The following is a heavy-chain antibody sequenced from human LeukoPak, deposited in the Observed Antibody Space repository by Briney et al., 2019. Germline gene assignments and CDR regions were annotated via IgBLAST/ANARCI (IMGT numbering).Heavy chain of an antibody. CDR2: IYPGDSDT. J-gene: IGHJ4*02. V-gene: IGHV5-51*01. CDR1: DSIFTSYW. Sequence: GASLKISCKGSDSIFTSYWIGWVRQLPGKGLGWIGIIYPGDSDTRYSPSFQGQVTISADKSISTAYRQWSRLKASDTAMYYCATFAYSYGSSFDYWGQGTLVTVSS. D-gene: IGHD5-18*01. CDR3: ATFAYSYGSSFDY.